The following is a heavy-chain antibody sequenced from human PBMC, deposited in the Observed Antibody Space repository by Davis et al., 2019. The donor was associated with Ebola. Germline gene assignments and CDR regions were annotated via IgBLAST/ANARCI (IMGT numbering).Heavy chain of an antibody. J-gene: IGHJ6*03. CDR1: GFTFSNYA. CDR2: ISGSGVST. CDR3: AKALPDTGYYYYYYMDV. D-gene: IGHD1-14*01. Sequence: PGGSLRLSCAASGFTFSNYAMSWVRQPPGKGLEWVSAISGSGVSTYYADSVKGRFTISRDNSKNTLYLQMNNLRAEDTAVYYCAKALPDTGYYYYYYMDVWGKGTTVTVSS. V-gene: IGHV3-23*01.